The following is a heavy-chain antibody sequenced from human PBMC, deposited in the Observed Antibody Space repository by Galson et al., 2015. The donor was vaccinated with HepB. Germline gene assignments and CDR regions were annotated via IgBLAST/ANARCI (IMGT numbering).Heavy chain of an antibody. CDR2: IYHSGST. CDR3: ARVVKTTAVFGVVFSPFDS. J-gene: IGHJ5*01. Sequence: TLSLTCTVSGGSIRNGGYYWSWIRHLPGKGLEWIGCIYHSGSTYYNPSLKSRVILSVDTSRNEFSLKVTSVTAADTAVYYCARVVKTTAVFGVVFSPFDSWGQGNLVTVSS. CDR1: GGSIRNGGYY. D-gene: IGHD3-3*01. V-gene: IGHV4-31*03.